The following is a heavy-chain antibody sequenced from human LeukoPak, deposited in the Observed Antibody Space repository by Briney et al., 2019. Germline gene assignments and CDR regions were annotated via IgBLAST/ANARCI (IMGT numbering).Heavy chain of an antibody. CDR3: ARGHDYGWFDP. CDR2: IYYRGTT. V-gene: IGHV4-38-2*02. CDR1: GYSISSGYY. D-gene: IGHD4-17*01. Sequence: SETLSLTCTVSGYSISSGYYWGWIRQPPGKGLEWVGTIYYRGTTYYNPSLKSRVTLSVDTSKNQFSLKLSSVTAADTAVYYCARGHDYGWFDPWGQGTLVTVSS. J-gene: IGHJ5*02.